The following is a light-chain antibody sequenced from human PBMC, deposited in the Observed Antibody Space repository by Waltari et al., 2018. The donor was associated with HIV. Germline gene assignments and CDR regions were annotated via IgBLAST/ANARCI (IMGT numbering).Light chain of an antibody. J-gene: IGLJ1*01. CDR1: SSNIGAGYD. CDR2: GNS. V-gene: IGLV1-40*01. Sequence: QSVLTQPPSVSGAPGQRVTISCTGSSSNIGAGYDVHWYQQLPGTAPKLLFFGNSNRPSGVPDRFSGSKSGTSASLAITGLRAEDEADYYCQSYDSSLSGATVFGTGTKVTV. CDR3: QSYDSSLSGATV.